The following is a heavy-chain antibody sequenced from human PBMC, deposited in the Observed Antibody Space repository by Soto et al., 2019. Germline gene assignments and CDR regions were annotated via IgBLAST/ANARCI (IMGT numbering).Heavy chain of an antibody. J-gene: IGHJ3*02. D-gene: IGHD6-6*01. CDR3: AKDRRQLSALDM. CDR2: ISNDGNRK. V-gene: IGHV3-30*18. Sequence: GGSLRLSCAASGFSFSSYGMHWVRQAPGRGLEWVTVISNDGNRKYYGESVKGRFSVSRDNDKDTLYLQMNGLRPADTGVYYCAKDRRQLSALDMWGQGTTVTVSS. CDR1: GFSFSSYG.